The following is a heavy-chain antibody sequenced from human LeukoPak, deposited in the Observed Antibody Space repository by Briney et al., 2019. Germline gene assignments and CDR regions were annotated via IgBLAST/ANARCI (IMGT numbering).Heavy chain of an antibody. J-gene: IGHJ2*01. CDR3: ARVYYSNSYDYWYFDL. Sequence: SETLSLTCTVSGGSISSYYWSWIRQPPGKGLEWIAYIYYSGSTNYNPSLKSRVTISVDTSKNQFSLKLSSVTAADTAVYYCARVYYSNSYDYWYFDLWGRGTPVTVSS. D-gene: IGHD6-13*01. CDR1: GGSISSYY. V-gene: IGHV4-59*01. CDR2: IYYSGST.